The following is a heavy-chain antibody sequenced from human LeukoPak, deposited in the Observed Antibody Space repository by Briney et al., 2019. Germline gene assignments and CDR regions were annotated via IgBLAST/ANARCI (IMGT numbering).Heavy chain of an antibody. Sequence: GGSLRLSCVVSGFSLVNYAVSWVRQTPEKGLEWVSGIDGGGETFYADSVKGRFTLSRDISKNMLYLQMSGLRDDDTANYYCAKEIGVRGVPFFDHWGQGILVTVSS. CDR2: IDGGGET. CDR1: GFSLVNYA. CDR3: AKEIGVRGVPFFDH. D-gene: IGHD2-8*02. J-gene: IGHJ4*02. V-gene: IGHV3-23*01.